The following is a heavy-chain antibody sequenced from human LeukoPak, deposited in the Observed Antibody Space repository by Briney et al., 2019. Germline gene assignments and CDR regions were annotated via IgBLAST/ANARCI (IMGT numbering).Heavy chain of an antibody. CDR2: FDPEDGET. CDR3: AAEDDSSGFLISDY. D-gene: IGHD6-19*01. Sequence: ASVKVSCKVSGYTLTELSMHWVRQAPGKGLEWMGGFDPEDGETIYAQKFQGRVTMTEDTSTDTAYMELSSLRSEDTAMYYCAAEDDSSGFLISDYLGQGTLVTVSS. CDR1: GYTLTELS. V-gene: IGHV1-24*01. J-gene: IGHJ4*02.